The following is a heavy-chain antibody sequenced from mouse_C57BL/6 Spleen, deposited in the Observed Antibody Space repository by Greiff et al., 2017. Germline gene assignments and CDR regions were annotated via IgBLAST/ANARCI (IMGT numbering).Heavy chain of an antibody. CDR2: INYDGSST. J-gene: IGHJ4*01. D-gene: IGHD1-1*01. Sequence: EVKLMESEGGLVQPGSSMKLSCTASGFTFSDYYMAWVRQVPEKGLEWVANINYDGSSTYYLDSLKSRFIISRDNAKNILYLQMSSLKSEDTATYYCARDKHYGSVYAMDYWGQGTSVTVSS. CDR1: GFTFSDYY. CDR3: ARDKHYGSVYAMDY. V-gene: IGHV5-16*01.